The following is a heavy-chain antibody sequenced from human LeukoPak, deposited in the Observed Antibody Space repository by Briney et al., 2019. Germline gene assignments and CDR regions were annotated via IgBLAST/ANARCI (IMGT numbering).Heavy chain of an antibody. Sequence: GGSLRLSCAASGFXFSSYWMHWVRQGPGKGLVWVSGMYSDGSRTSYADSVKGRFTISRDNAKNTLYLQMNSLRAEDTAVYYCARGPDYYESTGYYDCWGQGTLVTVSS. CDR3: ARGPDYYESTGYYDC. D-gene: IGHD3-22*01. V-gene: IGHV3-74*01. J-gene: IGHJ4*02. CDR2: MYSDGSRT. CDR1: GFXFSSYW.